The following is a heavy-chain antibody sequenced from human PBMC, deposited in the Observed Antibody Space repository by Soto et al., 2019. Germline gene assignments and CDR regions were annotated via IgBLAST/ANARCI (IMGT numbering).Heavy chain of an antibody. V-gene: IGHV1-8*01. J-gene: IGHJ4*02. CDR2: MNPDSGDT. CDR1: GYTFTNYD. CDR3: ARSRGGTGVHFDY. D-gene: IGHD7-27*01. Sequence: QVQLVQSGAEVKEPGASVKVSCKASGYTFTNYDINWVRQATGQGPEWMGWMNPDSGDTGYVQKFQGRVTMTRSTSLSTAYMELSDLRSEDTAVYYCARSRGGTGVHFDYWGQGTLVTVSS.